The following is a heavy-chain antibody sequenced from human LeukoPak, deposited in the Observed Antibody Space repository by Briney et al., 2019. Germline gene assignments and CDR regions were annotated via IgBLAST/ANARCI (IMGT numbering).Heavy chain of an antibody. CDR3: ATELRSGYYIS. CDR1: GYTLTELS. CDR2: FDPEDGET. D-gene: IGHD3-22*01. Sequence: ASVTVSFKVSGYTLTELSMHWVRQAPGKGLEWMGCFDPEDGETIYAQKFQGRVTVTEDTSTDTAYMELSSLRSEDTAVYYCATELRSGYYISWGQGTLVTVSS. V-gene: IGHV1-24*01. J-gene: IGHJ4*02.